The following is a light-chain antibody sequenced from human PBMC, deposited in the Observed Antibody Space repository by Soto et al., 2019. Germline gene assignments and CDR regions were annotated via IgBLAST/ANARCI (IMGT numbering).Light chain of an antibody. Sequence: QSALTQPASVSGSPGQSITISCTGTSSDIGGYNYVSWYQQHPGTAPKLMIYDVSNRPSGVSNRFSGSKSDNTASLTISGLQAEDEADYYCSSYTSSSTLFFGRGTKLTVL. CDR1: SSDIGGYNY. V-gene: IGLV2-14*03. CDR3: SSYTSSSTLF. CDR2: DVS. J-gene: IGLJ2*01.